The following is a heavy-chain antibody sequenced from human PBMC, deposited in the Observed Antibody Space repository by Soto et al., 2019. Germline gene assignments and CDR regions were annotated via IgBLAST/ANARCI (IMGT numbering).Heavy chain of an antibody. Sequence: EVQLVESGGGLVQPGGSLKLSCAASGFTFSGSAVHWVRQASGKGLEWVGRIRSKANNYATVYAASVKGRFTISRDDSKTTAYMPMNSMKTEDTAVYYCTRHAVQYCGGDCYLLPYFDLWGRGTLVTVSS. CDR2: IRSKANNYAT. D-gene: IGHD2-21*02. V-gene: IGHV3-73*02. CDR3: TRHAVQYCGGDCYLLPYFDL. CDR1: GFTFSGSA. J-gene: IGHJ2*01.